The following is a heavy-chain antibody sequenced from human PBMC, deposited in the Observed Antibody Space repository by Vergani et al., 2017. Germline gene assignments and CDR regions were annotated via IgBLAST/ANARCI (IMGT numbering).Heavy chain of an antibody. CDR2: IHHSGDT. CDR1: DSSIMTNPY. CDR3: ARQRGSGGFFPSSYLYGIDV. Sequence: QVQLQESGPGLVKPSETLTLTCDVSDSSIMTNPYWGWFRQSPGKGLEWIECIHHSGDTHYNSSLKSRVSISIVSSSKFSLSLTSVTAADPAIYYCARQRGSGGFFPSSYLYGIDVWGQGTTVTVSS. J-gene: IGHJ6*02. V-gene: IGHV4-38-2*01. D-gene: IGHD3-10*01.